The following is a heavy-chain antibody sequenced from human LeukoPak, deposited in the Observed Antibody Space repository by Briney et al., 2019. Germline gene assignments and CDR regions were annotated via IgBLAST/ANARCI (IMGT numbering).Heavy chain of an antibody. CDR3: AKDSGSYYHPHLDY. V-gene: IGHV3-30*02. Sequence: SGGSQRLSCAASGFTFSSYGMHWIRQAPGKGLEWVAFIRYDGSNKYYADSVKGRFTISRDNSKNTLYLQMNSLRAEDTAVYYCAKDSGSYYHPHLDYWGQGTLVTVSS. CDR2: IRYDGSNK. J-gene: IGHJ4*02. CDR1: GFTFSSYG. D-gene: IGHD3-10*01.